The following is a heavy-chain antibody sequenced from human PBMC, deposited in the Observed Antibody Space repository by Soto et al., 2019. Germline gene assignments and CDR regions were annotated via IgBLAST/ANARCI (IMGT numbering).Heavy chain of an antibody. CDR1: GFTFSSYA. Sequence: PGGSLRLSCAASGFTFSSYAMSWVRQAPGKGLEWVSTLSGSGGSTYYADTVKGRFTISRDNSKNTLYLQMNSLRADDTAIYYCARDLDFDFWGQGALVTVSS. J-gene: IGHJ4*02. CDR3: ARDLDFDF. V-gene: IGHV3-23*01. CDR2: LSGSGGST.